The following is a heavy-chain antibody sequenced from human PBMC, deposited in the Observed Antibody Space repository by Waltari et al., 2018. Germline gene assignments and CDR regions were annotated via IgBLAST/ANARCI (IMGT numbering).Heavy chain of an antibody. J-gene: IGHJ4*02. CDR3: ARDRGRGLYLDS. V-gene: IGHV4-4*02. CDR1: SDSVSHNYW. D-gene: IGHD1-26*01. Sequence: QLQLQQSGPGLVKPSESLFLSCAVSSDSVSHNYWWSWVRQPPGKGLEWIGQIHGTGKTNYNPSLESRVTVSMDTSNNQFSLRVTSPTAADTAVYFCARDRGRGLYLDSWGQGTLVTVS. CDR2: IHGTGKT.